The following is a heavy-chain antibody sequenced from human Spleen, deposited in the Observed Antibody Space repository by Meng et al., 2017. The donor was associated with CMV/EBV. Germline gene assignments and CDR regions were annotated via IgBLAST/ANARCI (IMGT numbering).Heavy chain of an antibody. CDR3: ASGYSYGSLTFDY. J-gene: IGHJ4*02. CDR2: INPNSGGT. D-gene: IGHD5-18*01. V-gene: IGHV1-2*02. CDR1: GYTFIGYY. Sequence: ASVKVSCKASGYTFIGYYIHWVRQAPGQGLEWMGWINPNSGGTNYAQNFQGRVTMTRDTSISTAYMELSRLRSDDTAMYYCASGYSYGSLTFDYWGQGTLVTVSS.